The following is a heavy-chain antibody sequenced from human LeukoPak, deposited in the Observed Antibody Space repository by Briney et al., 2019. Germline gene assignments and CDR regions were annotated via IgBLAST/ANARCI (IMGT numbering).Heavy chain of an antibody. Sequence: SETLSLTCTVSGASITSKAYFWGWIRRPPGKGLEWVGTLSYDGSAYYNTSLRSRVTISVDTSKSQFSLKVTSVTAADTAVYFCARVLVDYELPKGYIDYWGRGTLVTVSS. V-gene: IGHV4-39*07. J-gene: IGHJ4*02. D-gene: IGHD3-22*01. CDR1: GASITSKAYF. CDR2: LSYDGSA. CDR3: ARVLVDYELPKGYIDY.